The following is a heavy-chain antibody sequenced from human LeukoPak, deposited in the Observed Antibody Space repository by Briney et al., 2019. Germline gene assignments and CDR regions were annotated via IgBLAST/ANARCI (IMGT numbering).Heavy chain of an antibody. V-gene: IGHV3-43D*03. CDR1: GFTFDDYA. J-gene: IGHJ4*02. CDR3: AKVDDYGDDAPGDY. D-gene: IGHD4-17*01. CDR2: ISWDGGST. Sequence: GGSLRLSCAASGFTFDDYAMHWVRQAPGKGLEWVSPISWDGGSTYYADSVKGRFTISRDNSKNSLYLQMNSLRAEDTALYYCAKVDDYGDDAPGDYWGQGTLVTASS.